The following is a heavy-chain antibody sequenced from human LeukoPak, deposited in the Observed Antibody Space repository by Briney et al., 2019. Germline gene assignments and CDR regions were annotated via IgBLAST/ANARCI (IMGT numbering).Heavy chain of an antibody. CDR1: GGSISSYY. CDR2: IYYSGST. J-gene: IGHJ4*02. V-gene: IGHV4-59*01. D-gene: IGHD6-19*01. CDR3: ARGGSSGWYYFDY. Sequence: SETLSLTCTVSGGSISSYYWSWIRQPPGKGLGWIGYIYYSGSTNYNPSLKSRVTISVDTSKNQFSLKLSSVTAADTAVYYCARGGSSGWYYFDYWGQGTLVTVSS.